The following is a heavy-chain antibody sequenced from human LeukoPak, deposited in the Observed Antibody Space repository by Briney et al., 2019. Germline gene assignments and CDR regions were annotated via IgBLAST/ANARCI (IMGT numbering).Heavy chain of an antibody. D-gene: IGHD3-10*01. V-gene: IGHV1-69*13. CDR1: GYTFTSYY. CDR2: IIPNFGTA. J-gene: IGHJ4*02. CDR3: ARTLPSLLWFGELYY. Sequence: SVKVSCKASGYTFTSYYMHWVRQAPGQGLEWMGGIIPNFGTANYAQKFQGRVTITADESTSTAYMELSSLRSEDTAVYYCARTLPSLLWFGELYYWGQGTLVTVSS.